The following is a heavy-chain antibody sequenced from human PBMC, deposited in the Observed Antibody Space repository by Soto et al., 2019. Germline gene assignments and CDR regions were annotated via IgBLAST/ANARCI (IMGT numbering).Heavy chain of an antibody. V-gene: IGHV4-30-2*01. CDR2: INHLETT. D-gene: IGHD1-26*01. CDR1: GASITFGGYS. CDR3: ARGGGSDSFDY. J-gene: IGHJ4*02. Sequence: SETLSLTCTVSGASITFGGYSWSWIRQTPGKGLEWIGYINHLETTFYNPSFESRLTLSIDRAKNQFSLKLHSMSAADRAVYFCARGGGSDSFDYRGQGILVTVSS.